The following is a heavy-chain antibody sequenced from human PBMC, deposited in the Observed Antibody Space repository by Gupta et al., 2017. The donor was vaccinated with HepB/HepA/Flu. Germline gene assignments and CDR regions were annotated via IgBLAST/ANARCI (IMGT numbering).Heavy chain of an antibody. Sequence: QVQLVESGGGVVQPGRSLRLSCAASGFRVSSFVMHWVRQAPGKGLEWVGRLSYEGNNQDYPDSVKGRFTISRDKSVNTLYLQMNSLRVDDTATYYCVASRYSSTWNYFDSWGQGTLVSVTS. CDR1: GFRVSSFV. J-gene: IGHJ4*02. D-gene: IGHD6-13*01. CDR3: VASRYSSTWNYFDS. CDR2: LSYEGNNQ. V-gene: IGHV3-30*03.